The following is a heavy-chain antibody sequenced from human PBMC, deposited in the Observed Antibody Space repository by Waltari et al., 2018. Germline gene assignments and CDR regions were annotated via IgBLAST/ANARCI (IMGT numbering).Heavy chain of an antibody. V-gene: IGHV3-13*01. D-gene: IGHD1-26*01. CDR2: IGTAGDT. CDR3: ARDCGTIGGSYGFDY. J-gene: IGHJ4*02. CDR1: GFTFSSYD. Sequence: EVQLVESGGGLVQPGGSLRLSCAASGFTFSSYDMHWVRQATGKGLEWVSAIGTAGDTYYPGSVKGRFTISRENAKNSLYLQMNSLRAEDTAVYYCARDCGTIGGSYGFDYWGQGTLVTVSS.